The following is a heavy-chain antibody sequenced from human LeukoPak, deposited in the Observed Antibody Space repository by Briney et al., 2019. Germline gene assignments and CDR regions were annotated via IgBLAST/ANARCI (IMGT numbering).Heavy chain of an antibody. CDR3: AKDGGYCSGGSCYSGAEYFQH. J-gene: IGHJ1*01. Sequence: GASLRLSCAASGFTFSNYGMHWVRQAPGKGLEWVAVIWYDGSNKYYADFVKGRFTISRDNSKNTLHLQMNSLRAEDTAVYYCAKDGGYCSGGSCYSGAEYFQHWGQGTLVTVSS. CDR2: IWYDGSNK. D-gene: IGHD2-15*01. CDR1: GFTFSNYG. V-gene: IGHV3-33*06.